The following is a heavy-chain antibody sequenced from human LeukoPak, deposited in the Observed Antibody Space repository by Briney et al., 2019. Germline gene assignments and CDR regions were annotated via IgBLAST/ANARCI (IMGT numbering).Heavy chain of an antibody. D-gene: IGHD3-3*01. J-gene: IGHJ6*03. CDR1: GYTFTSYD. CDR2: MNPNSGNT. V-gene: IGHV1-8*01. Sequence: ASVKVSCKASGYTFTSYDINWVRQATGQGLEWMGWMNPNSGNTGYAQEFQGRVTMTRNTSISTAYMELSSLRSEDTAVYYCARVGYDFWSGYPNYYYYYMDVWGKGTTVTVSS. CDR3: ARVGYDFWSGYPNYYYYYMDV.